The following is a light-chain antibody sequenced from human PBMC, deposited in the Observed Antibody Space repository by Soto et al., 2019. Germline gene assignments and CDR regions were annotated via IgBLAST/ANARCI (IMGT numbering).Light chain of an antibody. J-gene: IGKJ1*01. V-gene: IGKV1-27*01. CDR2: AAS. Sequence: DVQMTQSPVSLFVSVGDRVTISCRASHDISNFLAWYQQKGGESPNLLIYAASALESGVPSRFSGSGSGTDFTLTITSLQPEDVATYYCQKYDSAPLAFGQGTKVELK. CDR3: QKYDSAPLA. CDR1: HDISNF.